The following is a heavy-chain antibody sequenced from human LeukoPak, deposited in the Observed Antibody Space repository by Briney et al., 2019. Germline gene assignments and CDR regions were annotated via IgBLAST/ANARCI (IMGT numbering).Heavy chain of an antibody. V-gene: IGHV4-34*01. CDR3: ARGRGYSYGYGGNYY. CDR2: INHSGST. CDR1: GGSFSGYY. J-gene: IGHJ4*02. D-gene: IGHD5-18*01. Sequence: PSETLSLTCAVYGGSFSGYYWSWIRQPPGKGLEWIGDINHSGSTNYNPSLKSRVTISVDTSKNQFSLKLSSVTAADTAVYYCARGRGYSYGYGGNYYWGQGTLVTVSS.